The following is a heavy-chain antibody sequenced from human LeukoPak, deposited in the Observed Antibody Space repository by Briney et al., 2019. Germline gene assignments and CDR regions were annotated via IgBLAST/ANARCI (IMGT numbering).Heavy chain of an antibody. CDR1: GGSISSGGYY. Sequence: SQTLSLTCTVSGGSISSGGYYWSWIRQPPGKGLEWIGYIYHSGSTYCNPSLKSRVTISVDRSKNQFSLKLSSVTAADTAVYYCAREERNYGDYGWGQGTLVTVSS. D-gene: IGHD4-17*01. V-gene: IGHV4-30-2*01. J-gene: IGHJ4*02. CDR2: IYHSGST. CDR3: AREERNYGDYG.